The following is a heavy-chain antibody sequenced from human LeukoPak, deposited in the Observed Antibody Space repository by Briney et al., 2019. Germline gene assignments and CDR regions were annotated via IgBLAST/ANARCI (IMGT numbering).Heavy chain of an antibody. V-gene: IGHV3-30*18. CDR1: GFTFSSYG. J-gene: IGHJ4*02. CDR2: ISYDGSNK. CDR3: AKDQGRSDY. Sequence: PGRSLRLSCAASGFTFSSYGMHWVRQAPGKGLEWVAVISYDGSNKYYADSVKGRFTISRDNSKNTLYLQMNSLRAEDTAVYYCAKDQGRSDYWGQGTLVTVYS.